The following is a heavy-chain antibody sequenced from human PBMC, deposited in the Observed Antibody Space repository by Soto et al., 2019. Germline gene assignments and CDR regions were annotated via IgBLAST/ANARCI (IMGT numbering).Heavy chain of an antibody. D-gene: IGHD6-13*01. CDR1: GFTFSSYG. V-gene: IGHV3-30*18. CDR3: AKTESGYRSSWDWFDP. Sequence: QVQLVESGGGVVQPGRSLRLSCAASGFTFSSYGMHWVRQAPGKGLEWVAVISYDGSNKYYADSVKGRFTISRDNSKNTLYLQMNSLRAEDTAVYYCAKTESGYRSSWDWFDPWGQGTLVTVSS. CDR2: ISYDGSNK. J-gene: IGHJ5*02.